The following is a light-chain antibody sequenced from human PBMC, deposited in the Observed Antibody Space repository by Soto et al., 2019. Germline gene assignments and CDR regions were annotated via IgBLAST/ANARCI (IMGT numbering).Light chain of an antibody. J-gene: IGKJ1*01. CDR3: QQYHSSRT. Sequence: EIVLTQSPGTLALSPGERATLSCRASQSVFSNYLAWYQQKPGQAPRLLIYGASSRATGIPDRFSGSGSGTDFTLTISRLEPEDFAVYSCQQYHSSRTFGQGTKVEI. V-gene: IGKV3-20*01. CDR1: QSVFSNY. CDR2: GAS.